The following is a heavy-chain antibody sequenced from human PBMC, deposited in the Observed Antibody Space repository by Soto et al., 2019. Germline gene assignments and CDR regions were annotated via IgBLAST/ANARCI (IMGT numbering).Heavy chain of an antibody. CDR3: AKVLRREYSDSLSDAFEG. CDR1: GLRFESQV. D-gene: IGHD6-6*01. CDR2: ISGSGNSK. V-gene: IGHV3-23*01. J-gene: IGHJ3*01. Sequence: EGSRRCPWDASGLRFESQVWPGFGQSPGKGLEWVSSISGSGNSKYYAESVKGRFSTSRDNSGQTLHLQMTSLTVDDTAIYFCAKVLRREYSDSLSDAFEGWGQGAMVTAS.